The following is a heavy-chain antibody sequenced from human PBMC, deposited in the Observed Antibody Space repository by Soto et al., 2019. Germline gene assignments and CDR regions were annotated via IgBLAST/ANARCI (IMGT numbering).Heavy chain of an antibody. D-gene: IGHD6-13*01. CDR3: ARHISEWQQLGGRFDP. J-gene: IGHJ5*02. V-gene: IGHV5-51*01. Sequence: GESLQISGKGSGYSFTIYCIGGVLQMRWKGLEWMGIIYPGDSDTRYSPSFQGQVTISADKSISTACLQWSSLKASDTAMYYCARHISEWQQLGGRFDPWGQGTLVTVSS. CDR2: IYPGDSDT. CDR1: GYSFTIYC.